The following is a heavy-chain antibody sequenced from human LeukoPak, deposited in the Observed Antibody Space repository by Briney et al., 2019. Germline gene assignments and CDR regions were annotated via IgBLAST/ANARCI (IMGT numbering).Heavy chain of an antibody. V-gene: IGHV4-39*07. D-gene: IGHD2-21*01. CDR2: IYYSGST. CDR3: ARGVVRYYYMDV. CDR1: GGSITSSSYY. J-gene: IGHJ6*03. Sequence: SETLSLTCTVSGGSITSSSYYWGWIRQPPGKGLEWIGSIYYSGSTYYNPSLKSRVIISVDTSRNQFSLKLSSVTAADTAVYYCARGVVRYYYMDVWGKGTTVTVSS.